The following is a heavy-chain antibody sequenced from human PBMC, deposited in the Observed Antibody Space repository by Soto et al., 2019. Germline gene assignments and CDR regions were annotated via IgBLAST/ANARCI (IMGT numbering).Heavy chain of an antibody. J-gene: IGHJ4*02. D-gene: IGHD6-6*01. CDR3: ARVHSSSFSYFYY. CDR2: ISYDGSNK. V-gene: IGHV3-30-3*01. CDR1: GFTFSSYA. Sequence: QVQLVESGGGVVQPGRSLRLSCAASGFTFSSYAMHWVRQAPGKGLEWVAVISYDGSNKYYADSVKGRFTISRDNSKNTLYLQMNSLRAEDTAVYYCARVHSSSFSYFYYWGQGTLVTVSS.